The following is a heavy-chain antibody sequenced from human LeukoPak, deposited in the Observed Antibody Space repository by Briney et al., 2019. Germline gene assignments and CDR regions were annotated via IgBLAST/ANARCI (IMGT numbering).Heavy chain of an antibody. V-gene: IGHV4-39*07. CDR2: IYYSGST. D-gene: IGHD1-26*01. J-gene: IGHJ4*02. CDR3: ARDEVGASTGVFDY. Sequence: SETLSLTCTVSGGSISSSSYYWGWIRQPPGKGLEWIGSIYYSGSTYYNPSLKSRVTISVDTSKNQFSLKLSSVTAADTAVYYCARDEVGASTGVFDYWGQGTLVTVSS. CDR1: GGSISSSSYY.